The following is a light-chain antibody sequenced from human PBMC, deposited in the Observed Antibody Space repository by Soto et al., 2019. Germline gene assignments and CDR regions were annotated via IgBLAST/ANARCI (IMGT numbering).Light chain of an antibody. CDR3: QQRTNWPPT. CDR1: QSVSSSY. CDR2: GAS. Sequence: EIVLTQSPGTLFLSPGERATLSCRASQSVSSSYLAWYQQRPGQAPRLLIYGASSRATGIPDRFSGSGSGTDFTLTISSLEPEDFAVYYCQQRTNWPPTFGGGTKVEMK. V-gene: IGKV3D-20*02. J-gene: IGKJ4*01.